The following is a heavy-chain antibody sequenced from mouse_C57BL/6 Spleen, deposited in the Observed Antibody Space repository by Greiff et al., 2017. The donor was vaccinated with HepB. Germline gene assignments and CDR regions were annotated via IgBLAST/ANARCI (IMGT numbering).Heavy chain of an antibody. D-gene: IGHD3-2*02. V-gene: IGHV5-6*01. CDR3: ARHGGSSGYYFDY. CDR1: GFTFSSYG. CDR2: ISSGGSYT. J-gene: IGHJ2*01. Sequence: EVKLMESGGDLVKPGGSLKLSCAASGFTFSSYGMSWVRQTPDKRLEWVATISSGGSYTYYPDSVKGRFTISRDNAKNTLYLQMSSLKSEDTAMYYCARHGGSSGYYFDYWGQGTTLTVSS.